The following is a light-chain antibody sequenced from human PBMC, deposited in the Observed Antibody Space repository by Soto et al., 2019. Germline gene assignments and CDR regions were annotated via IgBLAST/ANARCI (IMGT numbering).Light chain of an antibody. CDR3: TSWTTSTTMI. J-gene: IGLJ2*01. CDR2: DVN. Sequence: QSALTQPDSVSGSPGQSITISCTGTSSDIGAYNFVSWYQQHPGKAPKLMLYDVNIRPSGGSNRFSGSKSGNTASLTISGLQAEDEDDYYCTSWTTSTTMIFGGGTKVTVL. V-gene: IGLV2-14*03. CDR1: SSDIGAYNF.